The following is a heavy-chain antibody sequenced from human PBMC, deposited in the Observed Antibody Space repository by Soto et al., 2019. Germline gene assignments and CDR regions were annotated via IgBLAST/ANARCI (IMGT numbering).Heavy chain of an antibody. CDR1: GGTFSSYA. V-gene: IGHV1-69*01. J-gene: IGHJ6*02. D-gene: IGHD1-1*01. CDR3: ARAERVGGTIYYYYGMDV. CDR2: IIPIFGTA. Sequence: QVPLVQSGAEVKKPGSSVKVSCKASGGTFSSYAIIWVRQAPGQGLEWMGGIIPIFGTANYAQKFQGRVTITADESTSTAYMELSSLRSEDTAVYYCARAERVGGTIYYYYGMDVWGQGTTVTVSS.